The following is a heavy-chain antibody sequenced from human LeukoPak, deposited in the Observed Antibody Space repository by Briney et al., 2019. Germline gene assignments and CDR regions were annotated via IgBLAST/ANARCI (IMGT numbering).Heavy chain of an antibody. CDR1: GFTFSTYW. Sequence: GGSLRLSCAASGFTFSTYWMHWVRQAPGKGLVWVSRMNNDGGIRDYADSVKGRFTISRDNAKNTLYLQMNSLRVEDTAVYYCARDQLEPSRWFDYWGQGTLVTVSS. CDR3: ARDQLEPSRWFDY. CDR2: MNNDGGIR. D-gene: IGHD1-1*01. V-gene: IGHV3-74*01. J-gene: IGHJ4*02.